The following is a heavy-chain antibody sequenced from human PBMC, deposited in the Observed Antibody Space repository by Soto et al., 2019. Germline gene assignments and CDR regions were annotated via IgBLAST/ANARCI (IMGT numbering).Heavy chain of an antibody. Sequence: EVQLVESGGGLVQPGGALRLSCSASGFTLRGRPMHWGPQGPGKGLVWVSGIDNAGTDSTYADSVKGRFTSSRDNAKNMLYLQMNSLRVEDTAVYYCARGWFGPDVWGKGTTVTVSS. CDR3: ARGWFGPDV. CDR1: GFTLRGRP. CDR2: IDNAGTDS. J-gene: IGHJ6*04. D-gene: IGHD3-10*01. V-gene: IGHV3-74*01.